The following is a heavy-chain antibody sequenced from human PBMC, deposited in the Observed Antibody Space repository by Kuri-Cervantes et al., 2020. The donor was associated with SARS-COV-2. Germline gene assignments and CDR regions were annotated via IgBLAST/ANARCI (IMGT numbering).Heavy chain of an antibody. CDR1: GFSFSSYA. V-gene: IGHV3-23*01. J-gene: IGHJ4*02. CDR2: ISGSGDNT. D-gene: IGHD6-6*01. Sequence: GGSLRLSCAASGFSFSSYAMSWVRQAPGKGLEWVSAISGSGDNTYYADSVKGRFTISRDNSQNTVYLQMNSLRGEDTALYYCAQDVSQLGRACRYWGQGTLVTVS. CDR3: AQDVSQLGRACRY.